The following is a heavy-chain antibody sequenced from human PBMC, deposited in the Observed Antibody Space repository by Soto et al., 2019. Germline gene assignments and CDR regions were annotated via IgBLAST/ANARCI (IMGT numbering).Heavy chain of an antibody. V-gene: IGHV1-69*04. Sequence: SVKVSCKASGGTFSSYTISWVRQAPGQGLEWMGRIIPILGIANYAQKFQGRVTITADKSTSTAYMELSSLRSEDTAVYYCARDHPITIFGVVIWGQGTLVTVSS. CDR2: IIPILGIA. CDR1: GGTFSSYT. CDR3: ARDHPITIFGVVI. J-gene: IGHJ4*02. D-gene: IGHD3-3*01.